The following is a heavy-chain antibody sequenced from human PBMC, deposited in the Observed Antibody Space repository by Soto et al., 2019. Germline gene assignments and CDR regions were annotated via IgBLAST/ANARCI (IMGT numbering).Heavy chain of an antibody. J-gene: IGHJ2*01. Sequence: QVQLQESGPGLVKPSETLSLTCTVSGGSISSYYWSWIRQPPGKGLEWIGSIYYSGSTNYSPSLTSRVTISVDTSKNQSSLKLSSVTAADTAVYYCARFNWYFDLWGRGTLVTVSS. CDR2: IYYSGST. CDR3: ARFNWYFDL. V-gene: IGHV4-59*08. CDR1: GGSISSYY.